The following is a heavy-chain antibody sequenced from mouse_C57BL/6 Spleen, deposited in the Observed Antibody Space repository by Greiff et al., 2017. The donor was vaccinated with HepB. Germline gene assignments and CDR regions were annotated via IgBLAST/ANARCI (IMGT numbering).Heavy chain of an antibody. CDR2: IDPSDSET. V-gene: IGHV1-52*01. J-gene: IGHJ1*03. Sequence: QVQLQQPGAELVRPGSSVKLSCKASGYTFTSYWMHWVKQRPIQGLEWIGNIDPSDSETHYNQKFKDKATLTVDKSSSTAYMQLSSLTSEDSAVYYCAGWVSHWYFDVWGTGTTVTVSS. CDR3: AGWVSHWYFDV. CDR1: GYTFTSYW. D-gene: IGHD2-2*01.